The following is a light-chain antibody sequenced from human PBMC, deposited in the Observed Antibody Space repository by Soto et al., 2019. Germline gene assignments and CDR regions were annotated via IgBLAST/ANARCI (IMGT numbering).Light chain of an antibody. Sequence: QSALTQPASVSGSPGQSITMSCTGTSSDVGGYDHVSWYQQYSGKAPKLMIYEVSNRPSGVSNRFSGSKSGNTASLTISGLQAEDEADYYCSSYTSSSTLVFGTGTKVTVL. J-gene: IGLJ1*01. CDR2: EVS. V-gene: IGLV2-14*01. CDR3: SSYTSSSTLV. CDR1: SSDVGGYDH.